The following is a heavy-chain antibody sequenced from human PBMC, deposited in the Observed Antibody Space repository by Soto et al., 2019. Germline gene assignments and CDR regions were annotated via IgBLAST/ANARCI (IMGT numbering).Heavy chain of an antibody. V-gene: IGHV4-34*01. CDR3: ARAPRALLWFGESIFDY. CDR2: INHSGST. CDR1: GGSFSGYY. J-gene: IGHJ4*02. D-gene: IGHD3-10*01. Sequence: TSETLSLTCAVYGGSFSGYYWSWIRQPPGKGLEWIGEINHSGSTNYNPSLKSRVTISVDTSKNQFSLKLSSVAAADTAVYYCARAPRALLWFGESIFDYWGQGTLVTVSS.